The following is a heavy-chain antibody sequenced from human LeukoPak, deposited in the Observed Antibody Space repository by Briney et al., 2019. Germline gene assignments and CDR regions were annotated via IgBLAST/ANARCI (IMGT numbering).Heavy chain of an antibody. V-gene: IGHV5-51*01. CDR2: IYPGESDT. D-gene: IGHD2-2*01. CDR3: ARRYCSSTTCRGDFDY. Sequence: GESLKISCKGSGDRFTTYWIAWVRQMPGKGLEWMGVIYPGESDTRYSPSFQGQVTISADKSISTAYLQWSSLKASDTAMYYCARRYCSSTTCRGDFDYWGQGTLVTVSS. CDR1: GDRFTTYW. J-gene: IGHJ4*02.